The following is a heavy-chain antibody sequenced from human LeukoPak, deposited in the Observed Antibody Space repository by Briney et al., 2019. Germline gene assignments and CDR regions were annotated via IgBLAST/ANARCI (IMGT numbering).Heavy chain of an antibody. CDR1: GGSFSGYY. D-gene: IGHD3-10*01. V-gene: IGHV4-34*01. J-gene: IGHJ6*02. CDR3: ARGGPLYYDGSGSYYKNSYYYGMDV. Sequence: SSETLSLTCAVYGGSFSGYYWSWIRQPPGKGLEWTGEINHSGSTNYNPSLKSRVTISVDTPKNQFSLKLSSVTAADTAVYYCARGGPLYYDGSGSYYKNSYYYGMDVWGQGTTVTVSS. CDR2: INHSGST.